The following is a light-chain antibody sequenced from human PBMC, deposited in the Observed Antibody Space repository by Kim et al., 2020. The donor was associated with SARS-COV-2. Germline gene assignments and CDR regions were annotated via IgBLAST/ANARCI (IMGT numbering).Light chain of an antibody. CDR3: QQYDQYPRT. Sequence: DIQMTQSPSLVSASVGDTVTITCRASQSISSWLAWYQQKPGKAPKPLIYAASSLQSGVPSRFSGSGSGTHFTLTINSLQPEDFATYYCQQYDQYPRTFGQGTKVDIK. CDR1: QSISSW. CDR2: AAS. J-gene: IGKJ1*01. V-gene: IGKV1D-16*01.